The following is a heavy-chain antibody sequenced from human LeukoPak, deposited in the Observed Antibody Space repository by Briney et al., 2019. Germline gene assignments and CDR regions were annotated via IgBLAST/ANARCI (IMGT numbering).Heavy chain of an antibody. V-gene: IGHV3-23*01. Sequence: EAGGSLRLSCAASGFTFSSYAMSWVRQAPGKGLEWVSAISGSGGSTYYADSVKGRFTISRDNSKNTLYLQMNSLRAEDTAVYYCARTLVVVTAIRSSHLDYWGQGTLVTVSS. CDR3: ARTLVVVTAIRSSHLDY. CDR1: GFTFSSYA. J-gene: IGHJ4*02. D-gene: IGHD2-21*02. CDR2: ISGSGGST.